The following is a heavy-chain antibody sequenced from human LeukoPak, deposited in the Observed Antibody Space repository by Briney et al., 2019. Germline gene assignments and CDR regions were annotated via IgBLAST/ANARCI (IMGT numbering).Heavy chain of an antibody. D-gene: IGHD3-22*01. V-gene: IGHV3-64D*09. J-gene: IGHJ4*02. Sequence: GGSLRLSCSASGFIISGYSMHWVRQAPGKGLEYVSSIANSGITYYADSVKGRFAISRDDSKNTLYLQMSSLRAEDTAFYYCVKRDAGGYYYYDSWGQGTLVTVSS. CDR1: GFIISGYS. CDR3: VKRDAGGYYYYDS. CDR2: IANSGIT.